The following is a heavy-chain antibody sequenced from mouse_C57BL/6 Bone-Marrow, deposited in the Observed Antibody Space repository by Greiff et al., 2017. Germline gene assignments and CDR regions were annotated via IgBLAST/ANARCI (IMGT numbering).Heavy chain of an antibody. J-gene: IGHJ4*01. D-gene: IGHD1-1*01. CDR2: ISSGSSTI. CDR1: GFTFSDYG. CDR3: AITTVVATDAMEY. V-gene: IGHV5-17*01. Sequence: EVQGVESGGGLVKPGGSLKLSCAASGFTFSDYGMHWVRQAPEKGLEWVAYISSGSSTIYYADTVKGRFTISRDNAKNTLFLQMTSLRSEDTAMYYCAITTVVATDAMEYWGQGTSVTVSS.